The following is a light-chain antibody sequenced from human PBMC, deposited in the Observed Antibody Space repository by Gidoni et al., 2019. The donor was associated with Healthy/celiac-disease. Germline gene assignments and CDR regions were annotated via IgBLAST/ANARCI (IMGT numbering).Light chain of an antibody. V-gene: IGKV1-33*01. Sequence: DIQMTQSPSALSASVGDRVTITCQASQDIRNYLNWYQQKPGKAPKLLIYDASNLETGVPSRFSGSRSGTDFTFTISSLQPEDIATYYCQQYDNLPRTFGPGTKVDIK. CDR3: QQYDNLPRT. CDR2: DAS. CDR1: QDIRNY. J-gene: IGKJ3*01.